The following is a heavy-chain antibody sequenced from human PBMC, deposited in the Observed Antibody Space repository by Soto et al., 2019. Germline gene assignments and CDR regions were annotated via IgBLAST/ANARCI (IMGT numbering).Heavy chain of an antibody. CDR2: ISAYNGNT. CDR3: ARDPLTEDYGDPLGDY. Sequence: ASVKVSCKASGYTFTSYGISWVQQAPGQGLEWMGWISAYNGNTNYAQKLQGRVTMTTDTSTSTAYMELRSLRSDDTAVYYCARDPLTEDYGDPLGDYWGQGTLVTSPQ. D-gene: IGHD4-17*01. V-gene: IGHV1-18*01. J-gene: IGHJ4*02. CDR1: GYTFTSYG.